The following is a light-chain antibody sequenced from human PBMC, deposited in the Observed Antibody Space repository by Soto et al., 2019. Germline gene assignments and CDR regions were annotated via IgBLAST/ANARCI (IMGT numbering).Light chain of an antibody. Sequence: QSVLTQPPSVSGAPGQRVTISCTGSSSNIGAGYDVHWYQQLPGTAPKLLIYGNNNRPSGVPDRFSGSKSGTSASLAITGLQAEDEADYYCQSYDNSLSGYVFGPGTKLTVL. V-gene: IGLV1-40*01. CDR3: QSYDNSLSGYV. J-gene: IGLJ1*01. CDR1: SSNIGAGYD. CDR2: GNN.